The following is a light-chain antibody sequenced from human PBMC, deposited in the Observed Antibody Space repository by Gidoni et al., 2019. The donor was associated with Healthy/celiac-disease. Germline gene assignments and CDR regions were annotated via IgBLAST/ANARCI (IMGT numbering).Light chain of an antibody. CDR3: QKSYSTPPFT. V-gene: IGKV1-39*01. CDR1: QSISSY. Sequence: DIQMTQSPSSLSASVGDRVTITFRASQSISSYLNWYQQKPGKAPKLLIYAASSLQSGVPSRFSGSGSGTDFTLTISSLQPEDFANYYCQKSYSTPPFTFGPGTKVDIK. J-gene: IGKJ3*01. CDR2: AAS.